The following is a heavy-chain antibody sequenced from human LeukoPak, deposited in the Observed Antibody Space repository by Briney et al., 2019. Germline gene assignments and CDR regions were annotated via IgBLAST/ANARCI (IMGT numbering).Heavy chain of an antibody. V-gene: IGHV3-23*01. D-gene: IGHD3-10*01. CDR3: AKDRRAGSYDY. J-gene: IGHJ4*02. Sequence: PGGSLRLSCEASGFSFPYGMSWVRQAPGKGLEWVSGITNSGENTYYADSVKGRFTISRDNSKNTLYLQMNSLRAEDTAVYYCAKDRRAGSYDYWGQGTLVTVSS. CDR2: ITNSGENT. CDR1: GFSFPYG.